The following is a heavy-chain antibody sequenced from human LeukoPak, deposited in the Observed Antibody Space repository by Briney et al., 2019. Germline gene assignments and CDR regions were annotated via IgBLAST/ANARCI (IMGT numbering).Heavy chain of an antibody. CDR2: ISGSGGST. J-gene: IGHJ6*02. CDR3: AKDTTVTTSFYYYGMDV. CDR1: GFTFSSYA. Sequence: GGSLRLSCAASGFTFSSYAMSWVRQAPGKGLEWVSAISGSGGSTYYADSVKGRFTISRDNSKNTLYLQMNSLRAEDTAVYYCAKDTTVTTSFYYYGMDVWGQGTTVTVSS. D-gene: IGHD4-17*01. V-gene: IGHV3-23*01.